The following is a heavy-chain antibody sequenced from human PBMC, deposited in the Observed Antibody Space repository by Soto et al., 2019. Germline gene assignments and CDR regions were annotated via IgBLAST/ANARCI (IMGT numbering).Heavy chain of an antibody. Sequence: QVQLVESGGGLVKPGGSLRLSCVASGFTFSDYYMSWIRQAPGKGLEWVSYISSSSSYTNYADSVKGRFTISRDNAKNSLYLQMNSLRAEGTAVYYCARDHHRYSGYDYVDYWGQGTLVTVSS. CDR3: ARDHHRYSGYDYVDY. D-gene: IGHD5-12*01. J-gene: IGHJ4*02. CDR1: GFTFSDYY. V-gene: IGHV3-11*05. CDR2: ISSSSSYT.